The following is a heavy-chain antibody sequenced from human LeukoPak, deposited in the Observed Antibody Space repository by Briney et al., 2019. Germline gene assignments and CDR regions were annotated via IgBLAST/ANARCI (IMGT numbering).Heavy chain of an antibody. CDR3: ARWRGASFDY. J-gene: IGHJ4*02. CDR2: IENSGRT. D-gene: IGHD3-10*01. Sequence: PSETLSLTCIVSGGSITSDYWSWIRQPPGKGLEWIGYIENSGRTEYNPSLMSRITISVDTSKIQFSLKLSSVTAADTAVYYCARWRGASFDYWGQGTLVTVSS. V-gene: IGHV4-59*01. CDR1: GGSITSDY.